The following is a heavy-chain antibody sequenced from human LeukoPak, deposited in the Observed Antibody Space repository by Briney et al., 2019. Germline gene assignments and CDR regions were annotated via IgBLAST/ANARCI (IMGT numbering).Heavy chain of an antibody. J-gene: IGHJ3*02. CDR3: ARAIDYGGNSAFDI. D-gene: IGHD4-23*01. Sequence: GASVKVSCKASGYTFTSYGMSWVRQAPGQGLEWMGWISAYNGNTNYAQKLQGRVTMTTDTSTSTAYMELRSLRSDDTAVYYCARAIDYGGNSAFDIWGQGTMVTVSS. V-gene: IGHV1-18*01. CDR1: GYTFTSYG. CDR2: ISAYNGNT.